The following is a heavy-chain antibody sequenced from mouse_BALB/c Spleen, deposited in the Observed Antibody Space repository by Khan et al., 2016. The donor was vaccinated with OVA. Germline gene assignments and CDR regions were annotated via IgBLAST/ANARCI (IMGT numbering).Heavy chain of an antibody. CDR1: GYSITSEYT. CDR3: ARKDYYDYDPFPY. CDR2: ISYSGNT. D-gene: IGHD2-4*01. J-gene: IGHJ3*01. V-gene: IGHV3-2*02. Sequence: EVQLQESGPGLVKPSQSLSLTCTVTGYSITSEYTWNWIRQFPGNKLEWMGFISYSGNTRYNPSLKSRISITRDTSKNQFFLQLNSVTSEDTATYSCARKDYYDYDPFPYWGQGTRVTVSA.